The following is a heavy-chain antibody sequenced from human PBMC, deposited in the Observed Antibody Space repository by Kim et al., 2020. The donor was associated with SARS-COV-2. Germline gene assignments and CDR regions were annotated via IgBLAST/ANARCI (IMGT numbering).Heavy chain of an antibody. Sequence: GGSLRLSCAASGFTFSSYAMHWVRQAPGKGLEWVAVISYDGSNKYYADSVKGRFTISRDNSKNTLYLQMNSLRAEDTAVYYCARDLSVAEVVYWGQGTLVTVSS. D-gene: IGHD6-19*01. CDR1: GFTFSSYA. J-gene: IGHJ4*02. CDR2: ISYDGSNK. V-gene: IGHV3-30*04. CDR3: ARDLSVAEVVY.